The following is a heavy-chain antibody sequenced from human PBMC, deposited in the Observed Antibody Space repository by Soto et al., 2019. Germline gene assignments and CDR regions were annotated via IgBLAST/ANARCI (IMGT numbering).Heavy chain of an antibody. CDR2: IWYDGSNK. J-gene: IGHJ6*03. Sequence: QVQLVESGGGVVQPGRSLRLSCAASGFTFSSYGMHWVRQAPGKGLEWVAVIWYDGSNKYYADSVKGRFTISRDNSKNTLYLQMNSLRAEDTAVYYCARKRGYYYSDRDVWGKGTTVTVSS. CDR1: GFTFSSYG. D-gene: IGHD3-10*01. CDR3: ARKRGYYYSDRDV. V-gene: IGHV3-33*01.